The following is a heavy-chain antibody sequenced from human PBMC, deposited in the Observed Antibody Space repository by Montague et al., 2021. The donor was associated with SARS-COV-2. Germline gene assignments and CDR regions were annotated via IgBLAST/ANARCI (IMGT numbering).Heavy chain of an antibody. CDR1: GGSISSSSYY. V-gene: IGHV4-39*01. CDR3: ARHGRTRTAMIGVVIGYFDY. D-gene: IGHD3-22*01. CDR2: IYYSGST. Sequence: SETLSLTCTVSGGSISSSSYYWGWIRQPPGKGLEWIGSIYYSGSTYYNPSLKSRVTISVDTSKNQFSLKLSSVTAADTAVYYCARHGRTRTAMIGVVIGYFDYWGQGTMVTVSS. J-gene: IGHJ4*02.